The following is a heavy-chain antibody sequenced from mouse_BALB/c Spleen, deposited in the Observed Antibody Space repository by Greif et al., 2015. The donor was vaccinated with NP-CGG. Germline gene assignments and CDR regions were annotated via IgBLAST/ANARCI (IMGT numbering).Heavy chain of an antibody. J-gene: IGHJ1*01. D-gene: IGHD1-1*01. Sequence: EVQGVESGGGLVQPGGSRKLSCAASGFTFSDYGMAWVRQAPGKGPEWVAFISNLAYSIYYADTVTGRFTISRENAKNTLYLEMSSLRSEDTAMYDCARDYYGSSYWYVDVWGAGTTVTDSS. CDR2: ISNLAYSI. V-gene: IGHV5-15*02. CDR3: ARDYYGSSYWYVDV. CDR1: GFTFSDYG.